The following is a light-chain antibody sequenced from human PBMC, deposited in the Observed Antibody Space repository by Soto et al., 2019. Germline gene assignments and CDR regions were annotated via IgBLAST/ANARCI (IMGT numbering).Light chain of an antibody. Sequence: QSALTQPASVSGSPGQSITISCTGTSSDVGGYNYVSWYQQHPGKAPKLMIFEVSNRPSGISVRFSGSRSGNTASLTISGLQAEDEADYYCSSYTSSSTIVVFGGGTKVTVL. CDR3: SSYTSSSTIVV. CDR2: EVS. V-gene: IGLV2-14*01. CDR1: SSDVGGYNY. J-gene: IGLJ2*01.